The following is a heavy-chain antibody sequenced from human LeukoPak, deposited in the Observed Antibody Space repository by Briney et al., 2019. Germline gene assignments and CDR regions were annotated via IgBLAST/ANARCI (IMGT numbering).Heavy chain of an antibody. CDR3: ARSIVVVPAAMWRGMDV. CDR2: IIPIFGTA. CDR1: GGTFSSYA. D-gene: IGHD2-2*01. Sequence: SVKVSCKASGGTFSSYAISWVRQAPGQGLEWMGGIIPIFGTANYAQKFQGRVTITADESTSTAYMELSSLRSEDTAVYYCARSIVVVPAAMWRGMDVWGKGTTVTVSS. V-gene: IGHV1-69*01. J-gene: IGHJ6*04.